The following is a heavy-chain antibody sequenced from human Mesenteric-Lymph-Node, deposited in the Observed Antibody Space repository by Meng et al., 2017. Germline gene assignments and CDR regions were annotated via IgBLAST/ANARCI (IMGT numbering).Heavy chain of an antibody. D-gene: IGHD2-15*01. J-gene: IGHJ4*02. CDR3: ARDGDIVVVVAARTDY. CDR2: ISGGGGNT. CDR1: GFTFSIYS. V-gene: IGHV3-23*01. Sequence: GESLKISCAASGFTFSIYSMSWVRQAPGKGLEWVSAISGGGGNTYYADSVKGRFTISRDNSKNTLYLQMNSLRAEDTAVYYCARDGDIVVVVAARTDYWGQGTLVTVSS.